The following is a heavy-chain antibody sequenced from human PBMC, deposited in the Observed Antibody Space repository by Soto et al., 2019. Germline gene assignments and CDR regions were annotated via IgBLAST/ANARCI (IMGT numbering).Heavy chain of an antibody. J-gene: IGHJ2*01. CDR3: ARGNHSGLQWWYSDL. D-gene: IGHD1-26*01. CDR2: IIPIFATA. Sequence: QVQLVQSGAEVKKPGSSVTVSCKASGGTFSSYTISWVRQAPGQGLEWMGGIIPIFATANYAQKFQGRVTITADESTSTAYMELSSLRSEDTAVYYCARGNHSGLQWWYSDLWGRGTLVTVSS. CDR1: GGTFSSYT. V-gene: IGHV1-69*12.